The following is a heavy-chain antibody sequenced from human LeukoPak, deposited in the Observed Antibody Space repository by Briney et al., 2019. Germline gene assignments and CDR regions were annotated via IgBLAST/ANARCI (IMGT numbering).Heavy chain of an antibody. V-gene: IGHV3-43*01. J-gene: IGHJ4*02. CDR1: GLTYSEYT. CDR2: ITWDGGST. CDR3: AAERLRYFHH. Sequence: GGSLRLSCAASGLTYSEYTMHWVRQTPGKSLEWVPLITWDGGSTFYADSVKGRFTISRDNSEKSLSLQMNSLTTDDTALYRCAAERLRYFHHWGQGTLVTVSS. D-gene: IGHD2-15*01.